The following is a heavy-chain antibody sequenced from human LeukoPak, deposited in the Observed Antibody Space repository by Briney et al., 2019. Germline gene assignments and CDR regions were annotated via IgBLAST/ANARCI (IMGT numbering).Heavy chain of an antibody. J-gene: IGHJ4*02. CDR2: ISAYNGNT. CDR1: GYTFTSYG. V-gene: IGHV1-18*01. Sequence: GASVKVSCKASGYTFTSYGISWVRQAPGQGLEWMGWISAYNGNTNYAQKLQGRVTMTTDTSTSTAYMELRSLRSDDTAVYYCARDKAQQLVRPRINHDYFDYWGQGTLVTVSS. CDR3: ARDKAQQLVRPRINHDYFDY. D-gene: IGHD6-13*01.